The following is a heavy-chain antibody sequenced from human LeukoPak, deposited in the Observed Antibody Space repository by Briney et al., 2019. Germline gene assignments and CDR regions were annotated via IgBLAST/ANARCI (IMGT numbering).Heavy chain of an antibody. D-gene: IGHD3-10*01. J-gene: IGHJ4*02. CDR3: ARDPTLWFGEFLQPFDY. CDR1: GYTFTSYG. Sequence: WASVKVSCKASGYTFTSYGISWVRQAPGQGLEWMGWISAYNGNTNYAQKLQGRVTMTTDTSTSTAYMELGSLRSDDTAVYYCARDPTLWFGEFLQPFDYWGQGTLVTVSS. V-gene: IGHV1-18*01. CDR2: ISAYNGNT.